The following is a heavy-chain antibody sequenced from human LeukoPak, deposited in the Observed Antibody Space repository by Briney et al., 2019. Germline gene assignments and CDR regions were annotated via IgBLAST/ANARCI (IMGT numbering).Heavy chain of an antibody. Sequence: PGGSLRLSCAASGFTFSSYEMNWVRQAPGEGLEWLSYITSSGFTTYYADSVKGRFAISRDNAKNSLYLQMNSLRAEDTAIYYCATDPDYGDYMNVWGKGTTVTVSS. CDR2: ITSSGFTT. V-gene: IGHV3-48*03. J-gene: IGHJ6*03. CDR3: ATDPDYGDYMNV. CDR1: GFTFSSYE. D-gene: IGHD4-17*01.